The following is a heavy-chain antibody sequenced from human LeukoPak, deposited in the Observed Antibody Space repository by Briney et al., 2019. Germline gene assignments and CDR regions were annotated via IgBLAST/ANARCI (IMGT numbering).Heavy chain of an antibody. D-gene: IGHD2/OR15-2a*01. J-gene: IGHJ4*02. Sequence: GASVKVSCKASGYPFTGYYIHWVRQAPGQGLEWMGWINPNSGGTNYAQKFQGRVTMTSDTSITTAYMDLSRLTSDDTAVYYCAREISGFASAYWGQGTLVTVSS. CDR2: INPNSGGT. CDR1: GYPFTGYY. V-gene: IGHV1-2*02. CDR3: AREISGFASAY.